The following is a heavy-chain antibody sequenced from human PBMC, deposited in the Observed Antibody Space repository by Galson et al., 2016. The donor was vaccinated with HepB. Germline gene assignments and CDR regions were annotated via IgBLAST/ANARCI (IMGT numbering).Heavy chain of an antibody. J-gene: IGHJ4*02. CDR1: GLTFNDAW. CDR3: TTMLGYCSSTSC. CDR2: IKSKIDGGTR. Sequence: SLRLSCATSGLTFNDAWMTWVRQAPGKGLEWVGRIKSKIDGGTREYAEPVKGRFTISTDDSKNTVYLQMNSLITEDTAVYYCTTMLGYCSSTSCWGQGTLVIVPS. D-gene: IGHD2-2*01. V-gene: IGHV3-15*01.